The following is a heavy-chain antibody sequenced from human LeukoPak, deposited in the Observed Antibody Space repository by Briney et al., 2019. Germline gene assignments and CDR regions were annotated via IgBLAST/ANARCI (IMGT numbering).Heavy chain of an antibody. J-gene: IGHJ4*02. Sequence: PGGSLRLSCAASGFTFSDYAMTWVRQAPGKGLEWVSAISGSGGTTYYLDSVKGRFTISRDNSKNTLYLQMNSLRAEDTAVYYCAKDLTAAAGGDYWGQGTLVTASS. CDR1: GFTFSDYA. V-gene: IGHV3-23*01. CDR3: AKDLTAAAGGDY. CDR2: ISGSGGTT. D-gene: IGHD6-13*01.